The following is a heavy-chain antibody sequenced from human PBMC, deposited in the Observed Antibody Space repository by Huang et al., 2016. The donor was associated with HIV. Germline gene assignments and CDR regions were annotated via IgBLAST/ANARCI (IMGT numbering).Heavy chain of an antibody. CDR1: GYTFTNYD. CDR2: LNPNSGDT. D-gene: IGHD3-10*01. CDR3: ARGGLLWFGELST. J-gene: IGHJ5*02. Sequence: QVQLVQSGAEVKKPGASVKVSCQASGYTFTNYDINWVRQATGQGLGWMGWLNPNSGDTGFAQKFQGRVTMTRNTSISTAYMELSSLRSEDTAVYYCARGGLLWFGELSTWGQGTLVTVSS. V-gene: IGHV1-8*01.